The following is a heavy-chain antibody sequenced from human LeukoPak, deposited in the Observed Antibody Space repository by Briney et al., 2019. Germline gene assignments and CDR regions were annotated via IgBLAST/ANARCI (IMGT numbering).Heavy chain of an antibody. CDR2: INPNNGGT. CDR1: GYTITGYY. J-gene: IGHJ4*02. D-gene: IGHD1-1*01. CDR3: GRDRHWNQGNFDY. V-gene: IGHV1-2*02. Sequence: ASVKVSCKAFGYTITGYYIHWVRQPPGQGLEWMGWINPNNGGTNSAQKFQGRVTMTRDTPIGTAYMELNRLTYDDAAVYYCGRDRHWNQGNFDYWGQGTLVTVSS.